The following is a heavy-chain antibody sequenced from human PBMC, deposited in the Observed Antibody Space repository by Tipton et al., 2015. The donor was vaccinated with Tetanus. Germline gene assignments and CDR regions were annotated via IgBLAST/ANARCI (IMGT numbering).Heavy chain of an antibody. D-gene: IGHD1-26*01. CDR2: INSGGTT. CDR3: GRHGGSYIAYWCFDL. J-gene: IGHJ2*01. V-gene: IGHV4-39*01. Sequence: TLSLTCTVSGDSVSSSGYFWGWIRQSPGKGLEWIGSINSGGTTYHNPSLKSRLAISVDTSRNQFSLRLTSVTATDSAVYYCGRHGGSYIAYWCFDLWGRGSLVTVSS. CDR1: GDSVSSSGYF.